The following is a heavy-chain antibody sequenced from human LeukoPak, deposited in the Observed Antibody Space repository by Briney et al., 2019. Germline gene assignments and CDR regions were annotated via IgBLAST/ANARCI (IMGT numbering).Heavy chain of an antibody. CDR2: TYYRSKGYN. CDR1: GDTFSSNSAA. D-gene: IGHD2-15*01. Sequence: SQTLSLTCGISGDTFSSNSAAWNWIRRSPSRGLEWSGMTYYRSKGYNDYAVSVKTRITINPDTSKDQFSLQLNSVTPEDTAVYYCDRESWDIEGYNWFDPWGQGPLVTVSS. CDR3: DRESWDIEGYNWFDP. V-gene: IGHV6-1*01. J-gene: IGHJ5*02.